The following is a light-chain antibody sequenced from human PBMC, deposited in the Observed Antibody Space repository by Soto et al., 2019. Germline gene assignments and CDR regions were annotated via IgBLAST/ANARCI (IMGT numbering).Light chain of an antibody. CDR2: WAS. J-gene: IGKJ3*01. CDR1: QSVLYNSNNKNY. CDR3: QQYYSTPFS. Sequence: DILVTHSPDSLAVSLAERATINCNSSQSVLYNSNNKNYLAWYQQKPGQPPKLLIYWASTRESGVPDRFSGSGSGTGFTLTISSLQAEDVAVYYCQQYYSTPFSFGPGTKVDIK. V-gene: IGKV4-1*01.